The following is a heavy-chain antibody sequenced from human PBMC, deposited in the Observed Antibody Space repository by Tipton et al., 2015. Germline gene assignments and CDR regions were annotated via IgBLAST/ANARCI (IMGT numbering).Heavy chain of an antibody. CDR2: IYYSGST. Sequence: TLSLTCTVSGGSISRSSYYWGWIRQPPGKGLEWIGSIYYSGSTYYNPSLKSRVTISVDTSKNQFSLKLSSVTAADTAVYYCARHRPYSSSGADYFDYWGQGTLATVSS. V-gene: IGHV4-39*01. CDR3: ARHRPYSSSGADYFDY. D-gene: IGHD6-6*01. J-gene: IGHJ4*02. CDR1: GGSISRSSYY.